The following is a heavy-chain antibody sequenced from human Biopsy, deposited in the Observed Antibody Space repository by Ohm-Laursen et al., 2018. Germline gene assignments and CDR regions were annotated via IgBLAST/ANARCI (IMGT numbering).Heavy chain of an antibody. CDR2: INWSGGTT. CDR1: GFTFDDYG. D-gene: IGHD5-12*01. CDR3: ARGYSGYDYGYGMDV. V-gene: IGHV3-20*01. J-gene: IGHJ6*02. Sequence: SLRLSCTAPGFTFDDYGMNWVRQAPGTGLEWVSGINWSGGTTAYADSVKGRFTISRDNAKKSLYLQMNSLRAEDTVLYHCARGYSGYDYGYGMDVWGQGTTVTVSS.